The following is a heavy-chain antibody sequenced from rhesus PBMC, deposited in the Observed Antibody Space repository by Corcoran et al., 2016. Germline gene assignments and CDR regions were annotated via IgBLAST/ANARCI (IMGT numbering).Heavy chain of an antibody. J-gene: IGHJ5-1*01. CDR1: GYTFTSYY. CDR2: ISPYNGNQ. V-gene: IGHV1-180*01. CDR3: AKDHWRFDV. Sequence: QVQLVQSGAEIKQPGASVKLPCKASGYTFTSYYMHWVRQAPGQGLEWIGRISPYNGNQGYAQNFQGRVTITTDTSTSTGYMELNSLRAEDTAVYYCAKDHWRFDVWGPGVLVTVSS.